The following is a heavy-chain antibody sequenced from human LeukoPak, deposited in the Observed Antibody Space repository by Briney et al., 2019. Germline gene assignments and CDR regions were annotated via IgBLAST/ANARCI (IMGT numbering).Heavy chain of an antibody. V-gene: IGHV3-74*01. J-gene: IGHJ5*02. D-gene: IGHD3-10*01. Sequence: GGSLRLSCAASGFSFSSCALHWVRQAPGKGLVWVSRINSDGSSTSYADSVKGRFTISRDNAKNTLYLQMNSLRAEDTAVYYCAIPSHPGDNWFDPWGQEPWSPSPQ. CDR2: INSDGSST. CDR1: GFSFSSCA. CDR3: AIPSHPGDNWFDP.